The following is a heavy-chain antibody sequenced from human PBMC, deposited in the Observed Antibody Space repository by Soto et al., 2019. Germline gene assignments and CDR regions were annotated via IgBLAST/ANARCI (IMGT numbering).Heavy chain of an antibody. J-gene: IGHJ5*02. Sequence: SETLSLTCAVSGGSISTGGYSWSWIRQPPGKGLEWIGYIYHSGSTYYNPSLKSRVTISVDRSKNQFSLKLSSVTAADTAVYYCVSMDMVTGGDNWFDPGVQGTLVSVSS. CDR1: GGSISTGGYS. D-gene: IGHD5-18*01. V-gene: IGHV4-30-2*01. CDR3: VSMDMVTGGDNWFDP. CDR2: IYHSGST.